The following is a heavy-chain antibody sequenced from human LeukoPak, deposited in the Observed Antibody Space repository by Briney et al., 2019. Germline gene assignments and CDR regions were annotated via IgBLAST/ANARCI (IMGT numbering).Heavy chain of an antibody. D-gene: IGHD6-13*01. Sequence: PGGSLRLSCAASGFTFSSYEMNWVRQAPGKGLEWVSYISSSGSTIYYADSVKGRFTISRDNAKNSLYLQMNSLRAEDTAVYYCARDSDSSSWQDWFDPWGQGTLVTVSS. CDR3: ARDSDSSSWQDWFDP. V-gene: IGHV3-48*03. CDR2: ISSSGSTI. CDR1: GFTFSSYE. J-gene: IGHJ5*02.